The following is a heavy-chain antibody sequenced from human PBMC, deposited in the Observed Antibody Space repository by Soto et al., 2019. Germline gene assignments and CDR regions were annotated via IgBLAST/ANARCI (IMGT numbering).Heavy chain of an antibody. CDR2: IIPIFGTA. J-gene: IGHJ6*02. V-gene: IGHV1-69*13. D-gene: IGHD3-10*01. Sequence: SVKVSCKASGGTFSSYAISWVRQAPGQGLEWMGGIIPIFGTANYAQKFQGRVTITADESTSTAYMELSSLRSEDTAVYYCATRGSGSYYNVVSPYYYGMDVWGQGTTVTVSS. CDR3: ATRGSGSYYNVVSPYYYGMDV. CDR1: GGTFSSYA.